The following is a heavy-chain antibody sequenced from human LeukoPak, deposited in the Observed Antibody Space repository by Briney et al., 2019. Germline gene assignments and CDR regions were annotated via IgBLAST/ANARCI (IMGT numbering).Heavy chain of an antibody. Sequence: AGGSLRLSCAASGFTFSTYSMNWVRQAPGKGLEWVSSISSSGSYIYYADSVKGRFTISRDNVENSLYLQMNSLRAEDTAVYYCARPIGNGYFDYWGQGTLVTVSS. CDR2: ISSSGSYI. CDR1: GFTFSTYS. CDR3: ARPIGNGYFDY. J-gene: IGHJ4*02. V-gene: IGHV3-21*04. D-gene: IGHD2-8*01.